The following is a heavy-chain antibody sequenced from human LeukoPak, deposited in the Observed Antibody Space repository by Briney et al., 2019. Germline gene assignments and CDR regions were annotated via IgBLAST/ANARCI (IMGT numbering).Heavy chain of an antibody. Sequence: GGSLRLSCAASGFTFSVSWMSWVRQAPGKGLEWVANIKYDGSEKYYVDSVKGRFTISRDNAKNSLYLQMNSLRAEDTAVYYCARADSSGYYHPINWGQGTLVTVSS. CDR1: GFTFSVSW. V-gene: IGHV3-7*01. D-gene: IGHD3-22*01. J-gene: IGHJ4*02. CDR2: IKYDGSEK. CDR3: ARADSSGYYHPIN.